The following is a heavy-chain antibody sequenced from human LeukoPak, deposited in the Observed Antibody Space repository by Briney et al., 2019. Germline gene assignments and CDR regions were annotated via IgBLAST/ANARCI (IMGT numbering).Heavy chain of an antibody. CDR1: GFAFSSYW. CDR3: ARWSRGDAFDI. CDR2: INSDGSSK. V-gene: IGHV3-74*01. Sequence: AGGSLRLSCAASGFAFSSYWMHWVRQAPGKGLVWVSRINSDGSSKSCADSVKGRFTISRDNAKNTLYLQMNSLRSEDTAVYYCARWSRGDAFDIWGQGTMVTVSS. J-gene: IGHJ3*02.